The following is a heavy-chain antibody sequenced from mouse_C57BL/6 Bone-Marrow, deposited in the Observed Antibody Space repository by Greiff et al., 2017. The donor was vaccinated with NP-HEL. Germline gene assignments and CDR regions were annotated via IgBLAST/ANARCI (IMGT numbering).Heavy chain of an antibody. CDR2: IIPGSGGT. D-gene: IGHD2-3*01. V-gene: IGHV1-54*01. Sequence: QVQLQQSGAELVRPGTSVKVSCKASGYAFTNYLIEWVKQRPGQGLEWIGVIIPGSGGTNYNEKFKGKATLTADTSSSTAYMQLSSLTSEDSAVYFCARGGWLLRYFDVWGTGTTVTVSS. J-gene: IGHJ1*03. CDR3: ARGGWLLRYFDV. CDR1: GYAFTNYL.